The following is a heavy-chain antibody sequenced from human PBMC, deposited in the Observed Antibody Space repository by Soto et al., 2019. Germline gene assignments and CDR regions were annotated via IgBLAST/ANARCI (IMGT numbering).Heavy chain of an antibody. CDR2: IYYSGST. Sequence: PSETLSLTCTVSGGSISSYYWSWIRQPPGKGLEWIGYIYYSGSTNYNPSLKSRVTISVDTSKNQFSLKLSSVTAADTAVYYCARTSSGWYFDHWGQGTLVTVSS. D-gene: IGHD6-19*01. V-gene: IGHV4-59*08. CDR1: GGSISSYY. J-gene: IGHJ4*02. CDR3: ARTSSGWYFDH.